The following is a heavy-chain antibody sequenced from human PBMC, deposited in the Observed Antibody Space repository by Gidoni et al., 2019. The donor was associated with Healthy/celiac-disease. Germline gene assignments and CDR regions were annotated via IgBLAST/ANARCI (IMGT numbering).Heavy chain of an antibody. D-gene: IGHD6-6*01. J-gene: IGHJ6*02. CDR2: INPSGGST. CDR3: ARGRIAARRGEPKSNYYYYGMDV. Sequence: QVQLVQSGAEVKKPGASVKVSCKASGYTFTSYYMHWVRQAPGQGLEWMGIINPSGGSTSYAQKFQGRVTMTRDTSTSTVYMELSSLRSEDTAVYYCARGRIAARRGEPKSNYYYYGMDVWGQGTTVTVSS. CDR1: GYTFTSYY. V-gene: IGHV1-46*01.